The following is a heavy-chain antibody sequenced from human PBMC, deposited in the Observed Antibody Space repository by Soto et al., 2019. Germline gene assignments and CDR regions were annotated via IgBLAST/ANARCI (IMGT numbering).Heavy chain of an antibody. V-gene: IGHV4-59*08. CDR2: IYYSGST. CDR3: ARHPTVTEYYFDY. Sequence: QVQLQESGPGLVKPSETLSLTCTVSGGSISSYYWSWIRQPPGKGLEWIGYIYYSGSTNYNPSLKTRATXSXDXPKNQFALKLSSVTAADTAVYYCARHPTVTEYYFDYWGQGTLVTVSS. CDR1: GGSISSYY. J-gene: IGHJ4*02. D-gene: IGHD4-17*01.